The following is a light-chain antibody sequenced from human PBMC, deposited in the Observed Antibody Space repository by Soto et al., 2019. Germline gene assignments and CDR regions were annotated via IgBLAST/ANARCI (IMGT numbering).Light chain of an antibody. J-gene: IGKJ5*01. Sequence: EIVLTQSPAALSLSPGERATLSCRASQSVSSDLAWYQQKPGQASRLLIYDASNRATGIPARFSGSGSGTDFTLTISSLEAEDFAVYYCQQRSNGPPITFGQGTRLEIK. CDR1: QSVSSD. V-gene: IGKV3-11*01. CDR3: QQRSNGPPIT. CDR2: DAS.